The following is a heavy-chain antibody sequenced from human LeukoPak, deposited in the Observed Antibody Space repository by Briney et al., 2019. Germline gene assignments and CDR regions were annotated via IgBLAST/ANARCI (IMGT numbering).Heavy chain of an antibody. CDR3: ARSISDYQYYYLDV. V-gene: IGHV3-11*04. Sequence: ARGSLRLSCAASEFSFSDYYMRWIRDAPGEGVEWVSYISSGGSTSNYAESVKGRFTISRDNAKIYLFLQMNSLRGEDTAVYYCARSISDYQYYYLDVWGRGTTVTVSS. CDR1: EFSFSDYY. J-gene: IGHJ6*03. CDR2: ISSGGSTS.